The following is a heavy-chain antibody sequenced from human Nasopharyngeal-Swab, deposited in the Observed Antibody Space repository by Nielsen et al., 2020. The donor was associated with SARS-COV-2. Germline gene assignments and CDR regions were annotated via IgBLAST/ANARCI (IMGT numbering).Heavy chain of an antibody. Sequence: ASVKVSCKASGYTFTSYYMHWVRQAPGQGLEWMGIINPSGGSTSYAQKFQGRVTMTRDTSTSTVYMELSSLRSEDTAVYYCAREGKGVYSGSRRFDYWGQGTLVTVSS. CDR1: GYTFTSYY. CDR2: INPSGGST. V-gene: IGHV1-46*01. CDR3: AREGKGVYSGSRRFDY. D-gene: IGHD1-26*01. J-gene: IGHJ4*02.